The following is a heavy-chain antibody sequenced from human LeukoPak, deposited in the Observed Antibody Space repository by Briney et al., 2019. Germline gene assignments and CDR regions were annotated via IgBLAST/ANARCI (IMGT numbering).Heavy chain of an antibody. J-gene: IGHJ4*02. Sequence: SETLSLTCTVSGGSISSGDYYWSWIRQPPGKGLEWIGYIYYSGSTYYNPSLKSRVTISVDTSKNQFSLKLSSVTAADTAVYYCARGSVVVIAPDYWGQGTLVTVSS. V-gene: IGHV4-30-4*08. CDR2: IYYSGST. CDR1: GGSISSGDYY. D-gene: IGHD2-21*01. CDR3: ARGSVVVIAPDY.